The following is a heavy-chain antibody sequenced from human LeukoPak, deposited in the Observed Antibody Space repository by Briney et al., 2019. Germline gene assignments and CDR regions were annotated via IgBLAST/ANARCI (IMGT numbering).Heavy chain of an antibody. J-gene: IGHJ6*03. D-gene: IGHD3-3*01. CDR2: IDYSGSI. CDR1: CGSMNRSS. V-gene: IGHV4-59*01. Sequence: SETLCLTCTVSCGSMNRSSGSCIRQPPRNGLEWIGEIDYSGSINTSPSLKSRVTISLDSSKRQFSLSLSSVNAADTAVYYCARCTLLDYYYHYMDVWGEGTPVTVSS. CDR3: ARCTLLDYYYHYMDV.